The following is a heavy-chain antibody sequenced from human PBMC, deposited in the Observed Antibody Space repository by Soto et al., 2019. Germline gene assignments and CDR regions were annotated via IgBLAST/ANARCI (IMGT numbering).Heavy chain of an antibody. D-gene: IGHD2-21*01. Sequence: ASVKVSCKASGYTFTDSHIHWVRQASGQGLEWLGWINPKTGDTNYPQKFQGRITMTRDTSMSTAYMELTNLTSDDTAVYYCERDPPRYFNSSPEGAGLWGQGTLVTVSS. CDR2: INPKTGDT. CDR3: ERDPPRYFNSSPEGAGL. J-gene: IGHJ4*02. CDR1: GYTFTDSH. V-gene: IGHV1-2*02.